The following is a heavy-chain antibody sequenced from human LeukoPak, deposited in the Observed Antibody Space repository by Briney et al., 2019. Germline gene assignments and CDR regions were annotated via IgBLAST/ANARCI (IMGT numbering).Heavy chain of an antibody. CDR2: ISSGSSTI. V-gene: IGHV3-48*02. CDR3: AKAGYSISWYYFDS. D-gene: IGHD6-13*01. Sequence: PGGSLRLSCAASGFTFSSYSMNWVRQAPGKGLEWVSYISSGSSTIHYADSVKGRFTISRDNAKNSLYLQMNSLRDEDTAVYYCAKAGYSISWYYFDSWGQGTLVTVSS. CDR1: GFTFSSYS. J-gene: IGHJ4*02.